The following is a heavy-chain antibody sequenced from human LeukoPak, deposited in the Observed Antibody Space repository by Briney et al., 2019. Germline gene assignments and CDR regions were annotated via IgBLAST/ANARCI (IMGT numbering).Heavy chain of an antibody. D-gene: IGHD5-18*01. CDR2: IYPGDSDT. V-gene: IGHV5-51*01. J-gene: IGHJ4*02. CDR3: ARANDEDTAMAYFDY. CDR1: GYSFTSYW. Sequence: GESLKISCKGSGYSFTSYWIGWVRQMSGKGLEWMGIIYPGDSDTRYSPSFQGQVTISADKSISTAYLQWSSLKASDTAMYYCARANDEDTAMAYFDYWGQGTLVTVSS.